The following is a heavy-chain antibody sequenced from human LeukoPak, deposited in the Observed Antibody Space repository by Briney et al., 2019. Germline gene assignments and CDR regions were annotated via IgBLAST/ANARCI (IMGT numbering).Heavy chain of an antibody. CDR3: AIYYGSGSHYNYDY. Sequence: ASVKVSCKASGYTFTSYDINWVRQATGQGLEWMGWMNPNSGNTGYAQKFQGRVTMTRSTSISTAYMELSSLRSEDTAVYYCAIYYGSGSHYNYDYWGQGTLVTVSS. CDR1: GYTFTSYD. J-gene: IGHJ4*02. V-gene: IGHV1-8*01. CDR2: MNPNSGNT. D-gene: IGHD3-10*01.